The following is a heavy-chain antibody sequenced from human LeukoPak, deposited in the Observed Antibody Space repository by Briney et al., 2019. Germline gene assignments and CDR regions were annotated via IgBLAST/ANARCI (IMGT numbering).Heavy chain of an antibody. J-gene: IGHJ6*02. Sequence: GGSLRLSCAASGFTFSSYSMNWVRQAPGKGLEWVSYISSSSSTIYYADSVKGRFTISRDNAKSSLYLQMDSLRAEDTAVYYCAREPWGAKGAAWGMDVWGQGTTVTVSS. CDR2: ISSSSSTI. V-gene: IGHV3-48*01. CDR3: AREPWGAKGAAWGMDV. D-gene: IGHD1-26*01. CDR1: GFTFSSYS.